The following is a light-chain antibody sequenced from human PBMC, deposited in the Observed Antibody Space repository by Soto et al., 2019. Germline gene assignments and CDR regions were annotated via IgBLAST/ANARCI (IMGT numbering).Light chain of an antibody. CDR3: SSFTNTITRYA. Sequence: QSALTQPASVSGSPGQSITISCTGTSSDVGDYNYVSWYQQHPGKAPKLLIYEVSNRPSGVSNRFSGSKSGDTASLTISGLQAEDEADYYCSSFTNTITRYAFGTGTKVTVL. CDR2: EVS. V-gene: IGLV2-14*01. CDR1: SSDVGDYNY. J-gene: IGLJ1*01.